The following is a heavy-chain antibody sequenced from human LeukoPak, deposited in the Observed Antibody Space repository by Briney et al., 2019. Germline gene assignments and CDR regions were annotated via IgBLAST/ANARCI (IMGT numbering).Heavy chain of an antibody. CDR1: GYTFTSYG. D-gene: IGHD3-10*01. J-gene: IGHJ4*02. V-gene: IGHV1-18*01. CDR2: ISAYNGNT. Sequence: GASVKVSCKASGYTFTSYGISWVRQAPGQGLEWMGWISAYNGNTYYSQTFQGRVTITKDTSTGTAYLDLKNLRADDTAMYYCARNGRVRRVVKDLFEYWGQGTLVAVSS. CDR3: ARNGRVRRVVKDLFEY.